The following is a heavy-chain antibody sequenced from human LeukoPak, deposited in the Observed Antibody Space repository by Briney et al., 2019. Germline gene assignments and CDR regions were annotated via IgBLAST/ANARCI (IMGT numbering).Heavy chain of an antibody. D-gene: IGHD3-22*01. CDR3: ARGADYYDSSGHYYLSDWFDP. CDR1: GYTFTSYY. V-gene: IGHV1-46*01. CDR2: INPSGGST. J-gene: IGHJ5*02. Sequence: ASVKVSCKASGYTFTSYYMHWVRQAPGQGLEWMGIINPSGGSTSYAQKFQGRVTMTRDTSTSTVYMELSSLRSEDTAVYYCARGADYYDSSGHYYLSDWFDPWDQGTLVTVSS.